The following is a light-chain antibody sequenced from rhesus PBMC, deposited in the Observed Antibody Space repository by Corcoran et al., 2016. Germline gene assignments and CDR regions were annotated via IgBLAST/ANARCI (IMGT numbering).Light chain of an antibody. CDR1: QGITND. CDR2: EAS. Sequence: DIQMTQSPSSLSASVGDRVTITCRASQGITNDLAWYQQTPGETPSLLIYEASSLQRGIPPRFSGSGSGTDCTLTISSLQSEEFTTYYCQHYYSTPWTFGQGTKVEIK. V-gene: IGKV1-25*01. CDR3: QHYYSTPWT. J-gene: IGKJ1*01.